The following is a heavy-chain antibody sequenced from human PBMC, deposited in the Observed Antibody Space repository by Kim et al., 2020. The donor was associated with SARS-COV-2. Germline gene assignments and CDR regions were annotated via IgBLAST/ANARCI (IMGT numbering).Heavy chain of an antibody. CDR3: ARGGHCCSSSCHGFEY. J-gene: IGHJ4*02. D-gene: IGHD2-2*01. CDR1: GFTFSSYT. Sequence: GGSLRLSCAASGFTFSSYTMNWVRQAPGKGPEWVSSVMCATGYIHYADSVKGRFTISRDNAKNSLYLQMNSLRVEDTAVYYCARGGHCCSSSCHGFEYGGQGTLATVSS. V-gene: IGHV3-21*01. CDR2: VMCATGYI.